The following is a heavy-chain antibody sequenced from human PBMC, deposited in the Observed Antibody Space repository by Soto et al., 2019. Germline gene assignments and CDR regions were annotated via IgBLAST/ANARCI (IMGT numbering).Heavy chain of an antibody. V-gene: IGHV1-3*01. J-gene: IGHJ6*02. Sequence: ASVKVSCNVSGYTLTELYMHWVRQAHGKGLEWMGWINAGNGNTKYSQKFQGRVTITRDTSASTAYMELSSLRSEDTAVYYCARALSPPYYGMDVWGQGTTVTVSS. CDR1: GYTLTELY. CDR3: ARALSPPYYGMDV. CDR2: INAGNGNT.